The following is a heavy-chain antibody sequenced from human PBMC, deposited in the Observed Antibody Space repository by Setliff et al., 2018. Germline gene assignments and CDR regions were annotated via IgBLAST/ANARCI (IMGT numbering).Heavy chain of an antibody. CDR2: IWDDGGNK. CDR3: AKPRTATPGALDY. CDR1: GFTFSTYR. V-gene: IGHV3-33*03. J-gene: IGHJ4*02. D-gene: IGHD4-17*01. Sequence: PGGSLRLSCAASGFTFSTYRMHWVRQAPGKGLEWVAVIWDDGGNKYHADSVKGRFTISRDNAKNSLFLQMSSLRAEDTALYYCAKPRTATPGALDYWGQGTLVTVSS.